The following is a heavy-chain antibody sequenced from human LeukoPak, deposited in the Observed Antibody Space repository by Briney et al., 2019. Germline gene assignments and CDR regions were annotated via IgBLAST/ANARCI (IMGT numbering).Heavy chain of an antibody. Sequence: PGGSLRLSCAASGFTFSDYWMSWVRQAPGKGLEWVANIRQDGSEKYYVDSVKGRFTISRDNAKNSLYLQMSSPRAEDTAVYYCARDRVWTVLYWGQGTLVTVSS. CDR2: IRQDGSEK. CDR1: GFTFSDYW. D-gene: IGHD6-13*01. V-gene: IGHV3-7*01. J-gene: IGHJ4*02. CDR3: ARDRVWTVLY.